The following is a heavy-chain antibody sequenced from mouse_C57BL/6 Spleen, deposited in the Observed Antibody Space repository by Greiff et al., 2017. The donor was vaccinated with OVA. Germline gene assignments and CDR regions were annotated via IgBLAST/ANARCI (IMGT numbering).Heavy chain of an antibody. J-gene: IGHJ3*01. Sequence: QVHVKQSGTELVKPGASVKLSCKASGYTFTSYWMHWVKQRPGQGLEWIGNINPSNGGTNYNEKFKSKATLTVDKSSSTADMQLSSLTSEDSAVYYCARGSNSAWFAYWGQGTLVTVSA. CDR1: GYTFTSYW. V-gene: IGHV1-53*01. CDR2: INPSNGGT. CDR3: ARGSNSAWFAY. D-gene: IGHD2-5*01.